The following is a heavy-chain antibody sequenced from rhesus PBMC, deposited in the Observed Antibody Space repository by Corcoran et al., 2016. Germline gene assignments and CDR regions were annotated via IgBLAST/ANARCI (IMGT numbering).Heavy chain of an antibody. V-gene: IGHV4S14*01. CDR1: GYSISSGYY. D-gene: IGHD1-26*01. CDR2: ISSGGSN. Sequence: QVQLQESGPGLVKPSETLSLTCAVSGYSISSGYYWGWIRQPPGKGLEWIGHISSGGSNYLNPSLKRRVTLSVDTSKNQFSLKLSSVTAADTAVYYCARRRYNWNYDFYFDYWGQGVLITVSS. CDR3: ARRRYNWNYDFYFDY. J-gene: IGHJ4*01.